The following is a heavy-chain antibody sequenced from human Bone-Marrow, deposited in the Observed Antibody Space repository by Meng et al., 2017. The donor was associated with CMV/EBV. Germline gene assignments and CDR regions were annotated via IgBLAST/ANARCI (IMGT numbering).Heavy chain of an antibody. Sequence: GESLKISCAASGFTFSDSAIHWVRQASGKGLEWVGRIRSKANSYETAYAASVKGRFIISRDDSKNTAYLQMNSLRTEDTAVYYCTRVDYGVSQLPDVEVDYWGQGTLVTVSS. J-gene: IGHJ4*02. D-gene: IGHD4/OR15-4a*01. CDR1: GFTFSDSA. V-gene: IGHV3-73*01. CDR3: TRVDYGVSQLPDVEVDY. CDR2: IRSKANSYET.